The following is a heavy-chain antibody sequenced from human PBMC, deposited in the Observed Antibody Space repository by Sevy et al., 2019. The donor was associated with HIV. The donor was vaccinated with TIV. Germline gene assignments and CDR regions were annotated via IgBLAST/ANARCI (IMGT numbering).Heavy chain of an antibody. D-gene: IGHD2-2*01. CDR3: ARDPGGLPAAMMGWFDH. Sequence: ASVKVSCKASGYTFSYYAVHWVRQAPGQRLEWMGWINTANGNTKYSQKFQGRLTITRDTSASIVYMQLSSLRSEDTAVYYCARDPGGLPAAMMGWFDHWGQGTLVTVSS. V-gene: IGHV1-3*04. J-gene: IGHJ5*02. CDR2: INTANGNT. CDR1: GYTFSYYA.